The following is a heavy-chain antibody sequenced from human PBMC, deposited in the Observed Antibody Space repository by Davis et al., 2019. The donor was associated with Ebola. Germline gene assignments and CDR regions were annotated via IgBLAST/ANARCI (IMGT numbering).Heavy chain of an antibody. CDR1: GYNFATYW. D-gene: IGHD5-12*01. CDR2: IYPGNSDT. CDR3: ARTRGYTSPDDI. V-gene: IGHV5-51*01. Sequence: PGGSLRLSCKGSGYNFATYWIGWVRQMPGKGLEWMGFIYPGNSDTRYSPSFQGQVTISADKSTSTAYLQWNSLKAADTAMYYCARTRGYTSPDDIWGQGTMVTVSS. J-gene: IGHJ3*02.